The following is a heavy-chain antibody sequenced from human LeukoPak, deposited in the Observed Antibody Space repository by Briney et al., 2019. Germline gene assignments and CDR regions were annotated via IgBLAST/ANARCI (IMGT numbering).Heavy chain of an antibody. CDR3: VRGVWHVATEMVLDY. J-gene: IGHJ4*02. CDR2: IWNDGSKK. V-gene: IGHV3-33*01. D-gene: IGHD5-18*01. Sequence: GRSLRLSCAASGSTFSSYGMHWVRQAPGKGLEWVAVIWNDGSKKYYADSVKGRFTISRDNSKNTLYLHMNSLRAEDTALYYCVRGVWHVATEMVLDYWGQGTPVTVSS. CDR1: GSTFSSYG.